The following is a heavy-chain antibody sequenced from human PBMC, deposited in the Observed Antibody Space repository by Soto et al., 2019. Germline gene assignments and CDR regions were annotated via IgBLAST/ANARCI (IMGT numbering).Heavy chain of an antibody. CDR1: GFTFSNAW. CDR3: TTEVAAAGRFDY. CDR2: IKSKTDGGTT. J-gene: IGHJ4*02. V-gene: IGHV3-15*01. Sequence: GGSLRLSCAASGFTFSNAWMSWVRQAPGKGLEWVGRIKSKTDGGTTDYAAPVKGRFTISRDDSKNTLYLQMNSLKTEDTAVYYCTTEVAAAGRFDYWGQGTLVTVSS. D-gene: IGHD6-13*01.